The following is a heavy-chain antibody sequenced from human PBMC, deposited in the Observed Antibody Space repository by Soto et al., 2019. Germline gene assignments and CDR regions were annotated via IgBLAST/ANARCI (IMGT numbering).Heavy chain of an antibody. D-gene: IGHD3-10*01. V-gene: IGHV4-30-2*01. CDR1: GGSISSGGYS. Sequence: QLQLQESGSGLVKPSQTLSLTCAVSGGSISSGGYSWSWIRQPPGKGLEWIGYIYHSGSTYYNPSRKSRVTISVDRSKNQFSLKLSSVTAADTAVYYCARVLEPNRGVFDYWGQGTLVTVSS. CDR3: ARVLEPNRGVFDY. J-gene: IGHJ4*02. CDR2: IYHSGST.